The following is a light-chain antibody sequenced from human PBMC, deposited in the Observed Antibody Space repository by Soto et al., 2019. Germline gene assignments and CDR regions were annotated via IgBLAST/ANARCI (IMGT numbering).Light chain of an antibody. CDR1: QSLLHSNGYNY. Sequence: DIVMTQSPLSLPVTPGEPASISCRSSQSLLHSNGYNYLDWYLQKPGQSPQLLIYLGSNRSSGVPYRFSGSGSGTDFTLKISRVEAEDVGVYYCMQALQTPKTFGQGTKVEIQ. J-gene: IGKJ1*01. CDR2: LGS. CDR3: MQALQTPKT. V-gene: IGKV2-28*01.